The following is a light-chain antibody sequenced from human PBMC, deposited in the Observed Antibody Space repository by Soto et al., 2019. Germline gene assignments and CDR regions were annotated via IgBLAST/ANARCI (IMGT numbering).Light chain of an antibody. CDR1: HSIAGN. Sequence: EIIMTRFPATLSVSPGERATLFCRASHSIAGNLAWYHQKPGQAPRLLIYGASTRATGIPARFSGSGSGTQFTLTIGSLQSEDLATYYCQQANSFPWTLGQGTKVEIK. J-gene: IGKJ1*01. V-gene: IGKV3D-15*01. CDR3: QQANSFPWT. CDR2: GAS.